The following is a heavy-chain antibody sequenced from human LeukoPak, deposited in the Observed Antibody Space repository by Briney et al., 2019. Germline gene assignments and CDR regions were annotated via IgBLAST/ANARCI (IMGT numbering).Heavy chain of an antibody. V-gene: IGHV4-59*01. Sequence: SETLSLTCTVSGGSISSYYWGWIRQPPGKGLEWIGYIYYSGSTNYNPSLKSRVTISVDTSKNQFSLKLSSVTAADTAVYYCARDRTYYYDSSGYYGNYNYYYGMDVWGQGTTVTVSS. CDR3: ARDRTYYYDSSGYYGNYNYYYGMDV. J-gene: IGHJ6*02. CDR2: IYYSGST. CDR1: GGSISSYY. D-gene: IGHD3-22*01.